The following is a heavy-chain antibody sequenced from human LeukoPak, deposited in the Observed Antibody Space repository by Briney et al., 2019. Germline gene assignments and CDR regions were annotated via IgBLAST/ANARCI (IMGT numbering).Heavy chain of an antibody. CDR3: ARDGTSSSWDYYYYYMDV. D-gene: IGHD6-13*01. J-gene: IGHJ6*03. Sequence: GGSLRLSCAASGFTFSSYEMNWVRQAPGKGLEWVSYISSSGSTIYYADSVKGRFTISRDNAKNSLYLQMNSLRAEDTALYYCARDGTSSSWDYYYYYMDVWGKGTTVTVSS. V-gene: IGHV3-48*03. CDR2: ISSSGSTI. CDR1: GFTFSSYE.